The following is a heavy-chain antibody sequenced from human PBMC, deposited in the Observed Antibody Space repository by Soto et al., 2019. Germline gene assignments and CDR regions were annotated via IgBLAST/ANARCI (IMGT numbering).Heavy chain of an antibody. CDR2: ISSSSSST. J-gene: IGHJ6*02. CDR3: ARGGDQVELFMDV. Sequence: GGSLRLSCVASGFTFSDYYMRWIRQAPGKGKEWVSYISSSSSSTNYADSVKGRLTISRDNAKNSLYLQMNRLSAEDTAVYYWARGGDQVELFMDVWGQDTTVTDSS. CDR1: GFTFSDYY. D-gene: IGHD3-10*01. V-gene: IGHV3-11*06.